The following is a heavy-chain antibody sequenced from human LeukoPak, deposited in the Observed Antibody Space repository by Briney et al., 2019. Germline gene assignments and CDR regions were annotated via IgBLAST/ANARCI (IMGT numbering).Heavy chain of an antibody. Sequence: KPSETLSLTCTVSGGSISSGGYYWSWIRQHPGKGLEWIGYIYYSGSTYYNPSLKSRVTISVDTSKNQFSLKLSSVTAADTAVYYCARGVPITIFGVVVNWFDPWGQGTLVTVSS. J-gene: IGHJ5*02. D-gene: IGHD3-3*01. CDR2: IYYSGST. CDR1: GGSISSGGYY. V-gene: IGHV4-31*03. CDR3: ARGVPITIFGVVVNWFDP.